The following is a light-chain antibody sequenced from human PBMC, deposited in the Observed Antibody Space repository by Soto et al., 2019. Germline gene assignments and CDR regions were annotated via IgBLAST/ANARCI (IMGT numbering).Light chain of an antibody. CDR3: LQDYNYPLT. V-gene: IGKV1-6*01. J-gene: IGKJ4*01. CDR2: AAS. CDR1: QGIRTD. Sequence: AIQMTQSPSSLSASVGDRVTITCRASQGIRTDLGWYQQKPGKAHKLLIYAASSLQSGVPSRFSGSGSGTDFTLTISSLQPEYFATYYCLQDYNYPLTVGGGTKVEIK.